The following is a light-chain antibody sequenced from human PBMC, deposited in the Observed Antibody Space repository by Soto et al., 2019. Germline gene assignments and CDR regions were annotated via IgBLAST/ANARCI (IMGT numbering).Light chain of an antibody. CDR3: VLYMRSGIWV. Sequence: QTVVTQEPSFSVSPGGTVTLTCGLSSGSVSPSYYPGWFQQTPGQAPRALIYTTNTRSSGVPDRFSGSILGNKAALTITGAQADDESDYYCVLYMRSGIWVFGGGTQLTVL. CDR1: SGSVSPSYY. V-gene: IGLV8-61*01. CDR2: TTN. J-gene: IGLJ3*02.